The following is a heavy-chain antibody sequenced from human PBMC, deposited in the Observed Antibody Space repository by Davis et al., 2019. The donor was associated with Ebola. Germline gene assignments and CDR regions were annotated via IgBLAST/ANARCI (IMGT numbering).Heavy chain of an antibody. D-gene: IGHD5-18*01. V-gene: IGHV6-1*01. CDR3: ARGWLRGGTDV. CDR1: GDSISSGG. Sequence: HSQTLSLTCAISGDSISSGGWNWIRQSPSRGLEWLGRTYYNSKWYNDYAVSVKSRITINPDTSKNQFSLQLNSVIPEDTALYYCARGWLRGGTDVWGEGTTVTV. CDR2: TYYNSKWYN. J-gene: IGHJ6*02.